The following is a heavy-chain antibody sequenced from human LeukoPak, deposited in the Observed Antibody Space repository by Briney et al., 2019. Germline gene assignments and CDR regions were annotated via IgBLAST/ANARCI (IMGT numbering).Heavy chain of an antibody. V-gene: IGHV3-30*18. D-gene: IGHD6-19*01. CDR1: GFTFSSYG. J-gene: IGHJ4*02. Sequence: GGSLRLSCAASGFTFSSYGMHWVRQAPGKGLEWVAVISYDGSNKYYADSVKGRFTISRDNSKNTLYLQMNSLRAEDTAVYYCAKDRVQLWPRIAVAGYFDYWGQGTLVTVSS. CDR2: ISYDGSNK. CDR3: AKDRVQLWPRIAVAGYFDY.